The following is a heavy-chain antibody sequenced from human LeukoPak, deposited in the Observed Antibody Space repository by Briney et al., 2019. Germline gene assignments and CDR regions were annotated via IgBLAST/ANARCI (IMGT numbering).Heavy chain of an antibody. J-gene: IGHJ4*02. Sequence: GGSLRLSCAASEFTFSSYEMNWVRQAPGKGLEWISYIDSSGSIKYYADSVKGRFTISRDSAKNSLYLQMNSLRVEDTAVYYCARDGSSWSREIDYWGQGTLVSVSS. CDR2: IDSSGSIK. D-gene: IGHD6-13*01. CDR3: ARDGSSWSREIDY. V-gene: IGHV3-48*03. CDR1: EFTFSSYE.